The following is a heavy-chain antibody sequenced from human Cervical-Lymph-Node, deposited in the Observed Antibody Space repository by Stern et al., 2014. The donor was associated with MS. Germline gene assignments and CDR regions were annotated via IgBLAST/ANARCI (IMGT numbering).Heavy chain of an antibody. D-gene: IGHD2/OR15-2a*01. J-gene: IGHJ5*02. V-gene: IGHV2-5*02. Sequence: QITLKESGPTLVKATQTLTLTCTFSGFSLGTRGVGVGWIRQTPGKAPEWLAIIYWDDDKRHSPSFKNRVTITNDATKNQVVLAMTNVDAEYTATYFCAHRTSLPVILVSNWFDPWGQGILVTVSS. CDR1: GFSLGTRGVG. CDR2: IYWDDDK. CDR3: AHRTSLPVILVSNWFDP.